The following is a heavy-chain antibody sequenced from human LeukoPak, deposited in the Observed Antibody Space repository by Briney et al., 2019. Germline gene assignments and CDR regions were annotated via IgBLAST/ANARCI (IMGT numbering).Heavy chain of an antibody. J-gene: IGHJ4*02. CDR3: VKDQGECPGSRCYLRFLEY. D-gene: IGHD3-3*01. Sequence: GRSLRLSCAASGFNFSIYGMHWVRQAPGKGLEWVTLVRYDQSATVYADSVQGRFAISRENSKNTVYLQMNSLRVEDTALYFCVKDQGECPGSRCYLRFLEYWGQGTLVIVSS. V-gene: IGHV3-30*02. CDR2: VRYDQSAT. CDR1: GFNFSIYG.